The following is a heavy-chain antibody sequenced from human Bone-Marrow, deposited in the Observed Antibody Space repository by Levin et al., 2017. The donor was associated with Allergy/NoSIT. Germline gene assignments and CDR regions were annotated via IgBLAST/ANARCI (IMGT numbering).Heavy chain of an antibody. J-gene: IGHJ4*02. D-gene: IGHD2-8*02. V-gene: IGHV1-46*01. CDR1: GYTFTSYY. CDR3: ARDGYCTGGVCPIDY. Sequence: AASVKVSCKASGYTFTSYYIHWVRQAPGQGLEWMGIINPSGGSTSYAQKFQGRVTMTRDTSTSTVYMELSSLRSEDTAVYYCARDGYCTGGVCPIDYWGQGTLVTVSS. CDR2: INPSGGST.